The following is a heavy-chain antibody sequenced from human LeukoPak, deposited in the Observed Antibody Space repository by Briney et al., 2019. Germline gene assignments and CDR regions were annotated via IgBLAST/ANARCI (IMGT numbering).Heavy chain of an antibody. J-gene: IGHJ4*02. D-gene: IGHD3-10*01. Sequence: GGSLRLSCAASGFTVISNYMNWVRQAPGQGLEWVSVINSGGSTHYADSVKGRFTISRDNSKNTLYLQMNSLRAEDTAVYYCARDLYYDGSGSDNFLYYWGQGTLVTVSS. CDR1: GFTVISNY. V-gene: IGHV3-53*01. CDR3: ARDLYYDGSGSDNFLYY. CDR2: INSGGST.